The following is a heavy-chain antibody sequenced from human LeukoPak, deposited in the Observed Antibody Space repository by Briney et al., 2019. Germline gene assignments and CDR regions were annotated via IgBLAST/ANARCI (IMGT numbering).Heavy chain of an antibody. V-gene: IGHV1-2*02. CDR3: ASGTPVMDFWSGYYSNDY. CDR1: GYTFTGYY. J-gene: IGHJ4*02. Sequence: ASVKVSCKASGYTFTGYYMHWVRQAPGQGLEWMGWINPNSGGTNYAQKFQGRVTMTRDTSISTAYMELSRLRSDDTAVYYCASGTPVMDFWSGYYSNDYWGQGTLVTVSS. CDR2: INPNSGGT. D-gene: IGHD3-3*01.